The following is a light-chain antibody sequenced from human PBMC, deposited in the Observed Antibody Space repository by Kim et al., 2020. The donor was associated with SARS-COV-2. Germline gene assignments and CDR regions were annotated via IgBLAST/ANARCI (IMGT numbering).Light chain of an antibody. Sequence: ASVGATVTRPCRASQSISNFLNWYQQKLGKAPRLLIYAASNLQGGVPSRFSGSGSGTEFTLTISNLQPEDSAIYYCQQSDNTPWTFGRGTKVDIK. V-gene: IGKV1-39*01. CDR1: QSISNF. CDR2: AAS. J-gene: IGKJ1*01. CDR3: QQSDNTPWT.